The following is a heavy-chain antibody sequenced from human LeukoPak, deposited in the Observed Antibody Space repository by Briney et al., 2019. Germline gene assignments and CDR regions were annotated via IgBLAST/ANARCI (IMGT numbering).Heavy chain of an antibody. J-gene: IGHJ4*02. CDR2: IYSGGST. V-gene: IGHV3-53*01. CDR1: GFTVSSNY. D-gene: IGHD3-10*01. Sequence: GGSLRLSCAASGFTVSSNYMSWVRQAPGKGLEWVSVIYSGGSTYYADSVKGRFTISRDNSKNTLYLQMNSLRAEDTAVYYCARVKWFGEFLFGPFDYWGQGTLVTVSS. CDR3: ARVKWFGEFLFGPFDY.